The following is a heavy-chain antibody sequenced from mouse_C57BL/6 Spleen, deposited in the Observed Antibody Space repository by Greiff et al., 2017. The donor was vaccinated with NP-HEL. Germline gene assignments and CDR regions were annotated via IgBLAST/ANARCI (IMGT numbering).Heavy chain of an antibody. CDR1: GYTFTSYD. Sequence: QVQLKESGPELVKPGASVKLSCKASGYTFTSYDINWVKQRPGQGLEWIGWIYPRDGSTKYNEKFKGKATLTVDTSSSTAYMELHSLTSEDSAVYFCAREEDWDGFAYWGQGTLVTVSA. D-gene: IGHD4-1*01. V-gene: IGHV1-85*01. CDR3: AREEDWDGFAY. CDR2: IYPRDGST. J-gene: IGHJ3*01.